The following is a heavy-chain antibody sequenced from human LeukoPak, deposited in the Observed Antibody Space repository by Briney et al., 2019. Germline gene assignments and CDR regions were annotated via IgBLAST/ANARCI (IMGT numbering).Heavy chain of an antibody. CDR1: GGSISDYF. V-gene: IGHV4-59*12. Sequence: SETLSLTCTVSGGSISDYFWSWIRQPPGKGLEWVGYVFYNGSTNYNPSLKSRVTISIDTSRIRFSLRLSSVTAADTAVYYCARDRGIPGAIVPLDVWGKGTMISVSS. CDR3: ARDRGIPGAIVPLDV. J-gene: IGHJ6*04. D-gene: IGHD6-6*01. CDR2: VFYNGST.